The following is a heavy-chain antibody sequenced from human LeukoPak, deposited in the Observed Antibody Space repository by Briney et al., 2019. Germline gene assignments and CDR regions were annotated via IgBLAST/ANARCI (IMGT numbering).Heavy chain of an antibody. CDR1: GFAVKNTW. Sequence: GGSLRLSCAASGFAVKNTWMSWVRQAPGKGLEWVSAISAGGVSTYYADSVKGRFTISRDNSKNTLYLQMNSLRAEDTAVYYCAKGAGTDRTWGQGTLVTVSS. CDR2: ISAGGVST. J-gene: IGHJ5*02. V-gene: IGHV3-23*01. CDR3: AKGAGTDRT.